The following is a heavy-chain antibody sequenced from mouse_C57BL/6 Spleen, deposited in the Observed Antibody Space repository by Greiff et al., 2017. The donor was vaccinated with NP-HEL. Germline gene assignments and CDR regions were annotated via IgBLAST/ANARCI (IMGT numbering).Heavy chain of an antibody. CDR1: GFTFSSYA. J-gene: IGHJ4*01. CDR3: ARGGDVLYYYAMDY. D-gene: IGHD3-3*01. Sequence: EVKVVESGGGLVKPGGSLKLSCAASGFTFSSYAMSWVRQTPEKRLEWVATISDGGSYTYYPDNVKGRFTISRDNAKNNLYLQMSHLKSEDTAMYYCARGGDVLYYYAMDYWGQGTSVTVSS. V-gene: IGHV5-4*03. CDR2: ISDGGSYT.